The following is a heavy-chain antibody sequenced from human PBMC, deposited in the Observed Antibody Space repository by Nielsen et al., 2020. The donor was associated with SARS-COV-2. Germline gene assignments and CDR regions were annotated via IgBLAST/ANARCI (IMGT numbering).Heavy chain of an antibody. Sequence: GGSLRLSCAASGFTFNNFAMSWVRQAPGKGLEWVSTISGSDDSTYYADSVKGRFTISRDDSKNTLYLQMNSLRAEDTAVYYCARDGVVTLDYWGQGTLVTVSS. J-gene: IGHJ4*02. V-gene: IGHV3-23*01. CDR1: GFTFNNFA. D-gene: IGHD4-23*01. CDR2: ISGSDDST. CDR3: ARDGVVTLDY.